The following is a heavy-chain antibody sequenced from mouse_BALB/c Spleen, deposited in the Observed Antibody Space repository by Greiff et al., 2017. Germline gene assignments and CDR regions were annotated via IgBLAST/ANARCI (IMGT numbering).Heavy chain of an antibody. D-gene: IGHD1-2*01. CDR2: ISSGGSYT. V-gene: IGHV5-9-3*01. Sequence: EVQGVESGGGLVKPGGSLKLSCAASGFTFSSYAMSWVRQTPEKRLEWVATISSGGSYTYYPDSVKGRFTISRDNAKNTLYLQMSSLRSEDTAMYYCALITTAIYAMDYWGQGTSVTVSS. CDR3: ALITTAIYAMDY. CDR1: GFTFSSYA. J-gene: IGHJ4*01.